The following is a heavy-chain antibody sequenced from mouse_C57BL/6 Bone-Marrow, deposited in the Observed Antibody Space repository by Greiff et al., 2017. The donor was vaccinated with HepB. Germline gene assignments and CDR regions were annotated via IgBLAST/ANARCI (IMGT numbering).Heavy chain of an antibody. CDR1: GYTFTSYW. V-gene: IGHV1-59*01. CDR2: IDPSASYT. CDR3: ARWTVPYYFDY. D-gene: IGHD1-1*01. Sequence: QVQLQPPGAELVRPGPSVKLSCKASGYTFTSYWMHWVKPRPGQGLEWIGVIDPSASYTSYTHKFKGKATLTVDTSSSTAYRQLSSLTSEDSAVYYCARWTVPYYFDYWGQGTTLTVSS. J-gene: IGHJ2*01.